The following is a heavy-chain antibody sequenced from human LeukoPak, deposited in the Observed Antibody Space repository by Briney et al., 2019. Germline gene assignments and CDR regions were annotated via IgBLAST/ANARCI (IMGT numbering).Heavy chain of an antibody. J-gene: IGHJ4*02. Sequence: GASVKVSCKASGYTFTGYYIHWVRQAPGQGLEWLGRINPNSGGTNYAQKFQGRVTMTRNTSISTAYMELSSLRSEDTAVYYCARSSYYDFWSGYYTGMLFDYWGQGTLVTVSS. CDR1: GYTFTGYY. CDR3: ARSSYYDFWSGYYTGMLFDY. V-gene: IGHV1-2*06. CDR2: INPNSGGT. D-gene: IGHD3-3*01.